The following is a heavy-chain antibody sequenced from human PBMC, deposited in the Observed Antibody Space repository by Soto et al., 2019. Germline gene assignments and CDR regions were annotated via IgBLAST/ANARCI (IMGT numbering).Heavy chain of an antibody. J-gene: IGHJ5*02. V-gene: IGHV3-23*01. Sequence: GGSLRLSCAASGFPIRTYAMTWVRQAPGKGLEWVSSISGSVDNTYHADSVQGRFSISRDTSTNTVFLQMHSLRAEDTAVYYCAKGLDGDYGVGRLDPWGQGTLVTVSS. D-gene: IGHD4-17*01. CDR3: AKGLDGDYGVGRLDP. CDR2: ISGSVDNT. CDR1: GFPIRTYA.